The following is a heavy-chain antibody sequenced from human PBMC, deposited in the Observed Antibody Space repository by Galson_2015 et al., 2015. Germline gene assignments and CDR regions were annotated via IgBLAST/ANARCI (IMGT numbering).Heavy chain of an antibody. V-gene: IGHV3-30-3*01. D-gene: IGHD6-13*01. CDR1: GFTFSSYA. CDR2: ISYDGSNK. J-gene: IGHJ6*02. Sequence: SLRLSCAASGFTFSSYAMHWVRQAPGKGLEWVAVISYDGSNKYYADSVKGRFTISRDNSKNTLYLQMNSLRAEDTAVYYCAKDLSSKGYYYYGMDVWGQGTTVTVSS. CDR3: AKDLSSKGYYYYGMDV.